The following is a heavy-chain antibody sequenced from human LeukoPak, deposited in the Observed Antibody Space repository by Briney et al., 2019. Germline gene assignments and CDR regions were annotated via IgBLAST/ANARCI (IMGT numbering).Heavy chain of an antibody. V-gene: IGHV6-1*01. CDR3: ARVRGTVVGATNGRFDY. Sequence: SQTLSLTCAISGDSVSSNSAAWNWIRQSPSRGLEWLGRTYYRSKWYNDYAVSVKSRITINPDTSKNQFSLKLSSVTAADTAVYYCARVRGTVVGATNGRFDYWGQGTLVTVSS. CDR1: GDSVSSNSAA. J-gene: IGHJ4*02. CDR2: TYYRSKWYN. D-gene: IGHD1-26*01.